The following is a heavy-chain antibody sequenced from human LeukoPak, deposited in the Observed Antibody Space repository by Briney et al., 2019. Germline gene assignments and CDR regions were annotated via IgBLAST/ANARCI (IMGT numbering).Heavy chain of an antibody. CDR2: IYHSGST. CDR1: GGSISSSNW. D-gene: IGHD2/OR15-2a*01. V-gene: IGHV4-4*02. Sequence: SGTLSLTCAVSGGSISSSNWWSWVRQPPGKGLEWIGEIYHSGSTNYNPSLKSRVTISVDKSKNQFSLKLSSVTAADTAVYYCARGRRRASMGYYYYGMDVWGQGTTVTVSS. J-gene: IGHJ6*02. CDR3: ARGRRRASMGYYYYGMDV.